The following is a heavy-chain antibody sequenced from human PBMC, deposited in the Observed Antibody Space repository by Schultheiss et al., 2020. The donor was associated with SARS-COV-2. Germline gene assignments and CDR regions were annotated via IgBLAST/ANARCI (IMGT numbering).Heavy chain of an antibody. CDR2: ISYDGSNK. V-gene: IGHV3-30*07. D-gene: IGHD4-23*01. J-gene: IGHJ4*02. Sequence: GGSLRLSCAASGFTFSSYAMHWVRQAPGKGLEWVAVISYDGSNKYYADSVKGRFTISRDNSKNTLYLQMNSLRAEDTAVYYCAKVVPTVVRVGYFDYWGQGTLVTVSS. CDR1: GFTFSSYA. CDR3: AKVVPTVVRVGYFDY.